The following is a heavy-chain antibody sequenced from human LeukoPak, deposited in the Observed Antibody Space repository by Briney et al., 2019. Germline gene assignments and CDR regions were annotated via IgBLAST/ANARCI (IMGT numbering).Heavy chain of an antibody. D-gene: IGHD2-2*01. CDR3: TREYCSSTSCLYLYYMDV. CDR2: IIPILGIA. CDR1: GGTFSSYT. Sequence: SLKVSCKASGGTFSSYTISWVRQAPGQGLEWMGRIIPILGIANYTQKFQGRVTLTADKSTSTAYMELSSLRSEDTAVYYCTREYCSSTSCLYLYYMDVWGKGTTVTVSS. V-gene: IGHV1-69*04. J-gene: IGHJ6*03.